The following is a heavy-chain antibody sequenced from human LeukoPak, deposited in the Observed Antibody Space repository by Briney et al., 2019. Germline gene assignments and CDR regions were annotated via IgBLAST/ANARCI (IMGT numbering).Heavy chain of an antibody. CDR2: INTNTGDP. V-gene: IGHV7-4-1*02. Sequence: ASVKVSCKASGYTFTNYAMNWVRQAPGQGLEWMGWINTNTGDPTYAQGFTGRFVFSLDTSVNTAFLQINSLRAEDTAVYYCAKESTYIWGQGTMVTVSS. CDR3: AKESTYI. J-gene: IGHJ3*02. CDR1: GYTFTNYA.